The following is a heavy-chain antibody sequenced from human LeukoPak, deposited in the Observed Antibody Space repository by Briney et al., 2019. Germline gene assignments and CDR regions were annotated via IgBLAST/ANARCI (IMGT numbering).Heavy chain of an antibody. J-gene: IGHJ4*02. CDR3: AREVPGGTSPVDY. CDR1: GYSISSGYY. V-gene: IGHV4-38-2*02. D-gene: IGHD4-23*01. CDR2: IYHSGST. Sequence: SETLSLTCAVSGYSISSGYYWGWIRQPPGKGLEWIGSIYHSGSTYYNPSLKSRVTISVDTSKNQFSLKLSSVTAADTAVYYCAREVPGGTSPVDYWGQGTLVTVSS.